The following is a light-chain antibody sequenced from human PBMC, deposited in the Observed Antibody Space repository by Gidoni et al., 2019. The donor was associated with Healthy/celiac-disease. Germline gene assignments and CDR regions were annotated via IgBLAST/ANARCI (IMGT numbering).Light chain of an antibody. Sequence: EIVLTQSPGTLSLSPGERATLSCRASQSVSSSYLAWHQQKPGQAPRLLIYGASSGSGTDFTLTISRLEPEDCAVYYCQQYGSSPPITFGQGTRLEIK. V-gene: IGKV3-20*01. CDR1: QSVSSSY. CDR3: QQYGSSPPIT. CDR2: GAS. J-gene: IGKJ5*01.